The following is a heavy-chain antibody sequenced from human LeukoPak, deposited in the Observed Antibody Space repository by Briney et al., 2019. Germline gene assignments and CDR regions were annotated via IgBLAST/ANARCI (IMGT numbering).Heavy chain of an antibody. J-gene: IGHJ4*02. V-gene: IGHV3-23*01. CDR1: GFTLNNYA. D-gene: IGHD4-17*01. CDR2: ISGGGETT. Sequence: PGGSLRLSCAASGFTLNNYAMNWVRQAPGKGLEWVSSISGGGETTYYADSAKGRFAISRDNSHNTLYLQMNSLRAEDTAVYYCARDYADYVGYFFFDYWGQGTLVTVSS. CDR3: ARDYADYVGYFFFDY.